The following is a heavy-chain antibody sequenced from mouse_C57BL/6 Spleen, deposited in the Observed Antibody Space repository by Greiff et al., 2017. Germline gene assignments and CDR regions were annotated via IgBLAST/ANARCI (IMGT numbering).Heavy chain of an antibody. Sequence: DVKLQESGPGLAKPSQTLSLTCSVTGYSITSDYWNWIRKFPGNKLEYMGYISYSGSTYYNPSLKSRISTTRDTSKNQYYRQLKSVTTEDTATYYCAKSYDGYFRGYFDVWGTGTTVTVSS. CDR1: GYSITSDY. J-gene: IGHJ1*03. V-gene: IGHV3-8*01. CDR2: ISYSGST. CDR3: AKSYDGYFRGYFDV. D-gene: IGHD2-3*01.